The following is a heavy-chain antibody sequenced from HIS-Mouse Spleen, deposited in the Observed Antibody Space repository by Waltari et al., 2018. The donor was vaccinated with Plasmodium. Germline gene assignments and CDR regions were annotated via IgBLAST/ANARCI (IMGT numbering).Heavy chain of an antibody. J-gene: IGHJ3*02. Sequence: EVQLVESGGGLVQPGGSLRLSCAASGFTFSSYWMHWVRQAPGKGLVVVSRINSDGSSTRYADSVKGRFTISRDNAKNTLYLQMNSLRAEDTAVYYCARTIAVVGTGDALDIWGQGTMVTVSS. CDR2: INSDGSST. CDR1: GFTFSSYW. D-gene: IGHD6-13*01. V-gene: IGHV3-74*01. CDR3: ARTIAVVGTGDALDI.